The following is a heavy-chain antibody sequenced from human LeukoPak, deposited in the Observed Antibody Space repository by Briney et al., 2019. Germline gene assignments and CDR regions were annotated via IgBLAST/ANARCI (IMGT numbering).Heavy chain of an antibody. Sequence: ASVKVSCKATGYTFTSYYMHWVRQAPGQGLEWMGGIIPIFGTANYAQKFQGRVTITADESTSTAYMELSSLRSEDTAVYYCARVRAAAGQAVFDYWGQGTLVTVSS. V-gene: IGHV1-69*13. CDR3: ARVRAAAGQAVFDY. D-gene: IGHD6-13*01. J-gene: IGHJ4*02. CDR2: IIPIFGTA. CDR1: GYTFTSYY.